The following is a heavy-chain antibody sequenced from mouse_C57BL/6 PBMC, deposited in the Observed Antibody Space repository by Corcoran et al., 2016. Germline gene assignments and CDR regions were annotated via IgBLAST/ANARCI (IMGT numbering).Heavy chain of an antibody. CDR1: GYAFSSYW. V-gene: IGHV1-80*01. Sequence: QVQLQQSGAELVKPGASVKISCKASGYAFSSYWMNWVKQRPGKGLEWIGQIYPGDGDTNYNGKFKGKATLTADKSSSTAYMQLSSLTSEDSAVYFCARRMTPLLRGMDYWGQGTSVTVSS. CDR3: ARRMTPLLRGMDY. J-gene: IGHJ4*01. D-gene: IGHD1-1*01. CDR2: IYPGDGDT.